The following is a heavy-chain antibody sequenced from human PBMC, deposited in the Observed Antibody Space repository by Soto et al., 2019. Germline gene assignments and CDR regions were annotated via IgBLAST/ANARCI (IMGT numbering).Heavy chain of an antibody. Sequence: SETLSLTCTVSGGSISSYYWSWIRQPPVKGLEWIGYIYYSGSTNYNPSLKSRVTISVDTSKNQLSLKLSSVTAADTAVYYCETLRGRNGGAYYFDYWGQGTLVTVYS. D-gene: IGHD3-10*01. V-gene: IGHV4-59*01. J-gene: IGHJ4*02. CDR3: ETLRGRNGGAYYFDY. CDR1: GGSISSYY. CDR2: IYYSGST.